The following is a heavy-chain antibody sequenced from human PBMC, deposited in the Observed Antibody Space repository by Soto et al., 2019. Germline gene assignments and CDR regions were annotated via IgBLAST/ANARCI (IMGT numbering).Heavy chain of an antibody. CDR3: ARVSLWELLTWFDS. CDR2: ISSSGSTI. V-gene: IGHV3-11*01. D-gene: IGHD1-26*01. Sequence: GGSLRLSCAASGFTFSDYYMSWIRQAPGKGLEWVSYISSSGSTIYYADSVKGRFNISRDNAKNSLYLQMNSLRAEDTPVYYCARVSLWELLTWFDSWGQGTLVTVSS. CDR1: GFTFSDYY. J-gene: IGHJ5*01.